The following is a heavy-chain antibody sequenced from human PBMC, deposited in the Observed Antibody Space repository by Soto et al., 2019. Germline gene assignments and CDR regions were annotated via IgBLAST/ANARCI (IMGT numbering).Heavy chain of an antibody. CDR3: ARLSYSSGWHSFDH. CDR2: INSDGSDI. Sequence: EVQLVESGGGLVQPGGSLRLSCAASGFTFSDYWIHWVRQAPGKGLVWVSRINSDGSDIDYADSVKGRFTISRDNAKNTLYLQMNSLRAEDTAVYYCARLSYSSGWHSFDHWGQGTLVTVSS. D-gene: IGHD6-19*01. V-gene: IGHV3-74*01. J-gene: IGHJ4*02. CDR1: GFTFSDYW.